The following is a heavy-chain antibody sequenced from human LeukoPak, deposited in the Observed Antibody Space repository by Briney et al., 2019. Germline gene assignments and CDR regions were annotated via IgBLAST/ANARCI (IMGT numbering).Heavy chain of an antibody. CDR3: ARFQLPSYYYHYYMDV. V-gene: IGHV1-18*01. CDR1: GYTFSSYG. J-gene: IGHJ6*03. CDR2: ISGYNGDT. Sequence: ASVKVSCKASGYTFSSYGITWVRQAPGQWLQWMGWISGYNGDTKYAQKLQGRVTMTTDTSTSTTYMELRSLRSDDTAVYYCARFQLPSYYYHYYMDVWGKGTTVTVSS. D-gene: IGHD2-2*01.